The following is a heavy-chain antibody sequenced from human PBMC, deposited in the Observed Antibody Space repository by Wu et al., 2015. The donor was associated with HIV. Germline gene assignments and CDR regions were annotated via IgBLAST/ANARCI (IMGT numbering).Heavy chain of an antibody. D-gene: IGHD5-12*01. V-gene: IGHV1-69*05. CDR3: ARNTDSVATSLYSLGV. CDR1: GYSFTNFG. J-gene: IGHJ6*02. CDR2: INPLFGTT. Sequence: QVHLLQSGPAVKNPGTSVKVSCKASGYSFTNFGISWVRQAPGQGLEWMGGINPLFGTTKHSQKFQDRLTFTTDESKTTAYMELSSLRSEDTAVYYCARNTDSVATSLYSLGVWGQGTTVTVSS.